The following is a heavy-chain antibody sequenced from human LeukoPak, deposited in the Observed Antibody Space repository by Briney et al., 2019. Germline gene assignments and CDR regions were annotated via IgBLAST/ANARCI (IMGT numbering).Heavy chain of an antibody. D-gene: IGHD1-26*01. Sequence: GGSLRLSCAASGFIFSTYGRHWVRQAPGKGLEWVAVVWSGGNNKYYSDSVKGRFTISRDNSKNTLYLQMNSLRAEDTAVYYCAKDGQVGAIGYFDYRGQGTLVPVSS. V-gene: IGHV3-33*06. CDR3: AKDGQVGAIGYFDY. J-gene: IGHJ4*02. CDR2: VWSGGNNK. CDR1: GFIFSTYG.